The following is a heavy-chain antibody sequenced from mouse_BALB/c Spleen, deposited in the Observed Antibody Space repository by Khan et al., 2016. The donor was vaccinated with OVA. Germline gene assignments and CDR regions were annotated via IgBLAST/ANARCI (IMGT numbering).Heavy chain of an antibody. CDR1: GFSITSGSG. J-gene: IGHJ2*01. D-gene: IGHD1-2*01. CDR2: ISYSGST. V-gene: IGHV3-2*02. Sequence: EVQLVESGPGLVKPSQSLSLTCTVTGFSITSGSGWNWIRTFPGNKLEWTGYISYSGSTNYNPSLTIRISITRATSKNQFFLQLNAVTTEDRATYYWARTARIKYWGQGTTLTVSS. CDR3: ARTARIKY.